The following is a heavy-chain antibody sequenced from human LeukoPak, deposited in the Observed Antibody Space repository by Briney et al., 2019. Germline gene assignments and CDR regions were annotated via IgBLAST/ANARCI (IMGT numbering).Heavy chain of an antibody. CDR1: GGTFSSYA. Sequence: ASVKVSCKASGGTFSSYAISWVRQAPGQGLEWMGRIIPILSIANYAQKFQGRVTITADKSTSTAYMELSSLRSEDTAVYYCARGGGSSSWLEYAFDIWGQGTMVTVSS. J-gene: IGHJ3*02. CDR2: IIPILSIA. V-gene: IGHV1-69*04. CDR3: ARGGGSSSWLEYAFDI. D-gene: IGHD6-13*01.